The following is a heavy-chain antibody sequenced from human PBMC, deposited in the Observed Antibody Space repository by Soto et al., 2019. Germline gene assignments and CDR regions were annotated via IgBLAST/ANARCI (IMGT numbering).Heavy chain of an antibody. CDR2: LHFSGST. CDR1: GDSLNIQNYY. D-gene: IGHD3-16*01. V-gene: IGHV4-31*03. CDR3: ARDSHRYGYPSPLTFDR. J-gene: IGHJ4*02. Sequence: ILALSFTICGDSLNIQNYYWTWIRHLPGKGLQWIGYLHFSGSTYYNPSLESRVSISTDTAKTQFSLELTSVTVADTAVYYCARDSHRYGYPSPLTFDRWGQGILVTVSS.